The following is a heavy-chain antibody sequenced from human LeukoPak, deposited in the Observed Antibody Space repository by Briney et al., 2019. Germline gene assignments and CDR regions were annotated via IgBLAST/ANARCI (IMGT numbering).Heavy chain of an antibody. CDR1: GYTFTGYY. CDR2: INPNSGGT. D-gene: IGHD3-22*01. Sequence: VASVKVSCKASGYTFTGYYMHWVRQAPGQGLEWMGWINPNSGGTNYAQKFQGRVTMTRDTSISTAYMELSRLRSDDTAVYYCARDLQEGSGYYFYWGQGTLVTVSS. CDR3: ARDLQEGSGYYFY. V-gene: IGHV1-2*02. J-gene: IGHJ4*02.